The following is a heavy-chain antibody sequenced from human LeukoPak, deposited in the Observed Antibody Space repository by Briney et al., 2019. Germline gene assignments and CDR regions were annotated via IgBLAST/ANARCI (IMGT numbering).Heavy chain of an antibody. D-gene: IGHD3-22*01. Sequence: NPGGSLRLSCAASGFTFSSYSMNWVRQAPGKGLEWVSSISSSSSYIYYADSAKGRFTISRDNAKNSLYLQMNSLRAEDTAVYYCARDGYDSSGYGHDYWGQGTLVTVSS. CDR2: ISSSSSYI. V-gene: IGHV3-21*01. CDR1: GFTFSSYS. J-gene: IGHJ4*02. CDR3: ARDGYDSSGYGHDY.